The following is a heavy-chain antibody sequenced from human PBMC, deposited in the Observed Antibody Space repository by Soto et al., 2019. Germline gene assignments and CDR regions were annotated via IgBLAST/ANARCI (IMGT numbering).Heavy chain of an antibody. CDR1: GFTFSSYA. CDR2: ISGSGGST. D-gene: IGHD3-3*01. CDR3: AKDPNYDFWSGYFNWFDP. V-gene: IGHV3-23*01. J-gene: IGHJ5*02. Sequence: EVQLLESGGGLVQPGGSLRLSCAASGFTFSSYAMSWVRQAPGKGLEWVSAISGSGGSTYYADSVKGRFTISRDNSKNTLYLQMYSLRAEDTAVYYCAKDPNYDFWSGYFNWFDPWGQGTLVTVSS.